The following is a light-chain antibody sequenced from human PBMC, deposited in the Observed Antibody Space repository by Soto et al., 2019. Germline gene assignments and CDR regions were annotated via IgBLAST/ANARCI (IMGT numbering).Light chain of an antibody. Sequence: EIMLSQSPDTLSLTPGERATLSCRASQSVSSDYLVWYQQKPGLPPRLLIYGASRRATGIPDRFSGSGSGTDFILTISRLEPEDFAVYYCQHYDNTPPSVTFGPGTMADVK. CDR3: QHYDNTPPSVT. CDR1: QSVSSDY. J-gene: IGKJ3*01. CDR2: GAS. V-gene: IGKV3-20*01.